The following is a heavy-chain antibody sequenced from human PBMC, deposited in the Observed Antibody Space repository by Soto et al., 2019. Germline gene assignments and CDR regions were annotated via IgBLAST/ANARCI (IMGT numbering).Heavy chain of an antibody. J-gene: IGHJ3*01. V-gene: IGHV3-72*01. CDR2: IRNKANSYTT. CDR1: GFTFIDHY. CDR3: ARATGSGCTDHSPDL. D-gene: IGHD2-15*01. Sequence: EVQLVESGGGLVQPGGSLRLSCAASGFTFIDHYMDWFRPAPGEGLEWIGRIRNKANSYTTEYAAYVKGRFVIARDQSETSLYRQITSLSNDAMDVYYSARATGSGCTDHSPDLWGQGT.